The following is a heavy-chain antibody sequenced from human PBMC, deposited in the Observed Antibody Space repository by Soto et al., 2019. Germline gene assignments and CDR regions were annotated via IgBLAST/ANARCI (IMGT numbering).Heavy chain of an antibody. V-gene: IGHV1-18*01. CDR1: GYTFVSYG. CDR3: ARDRARWLQVGSDY. J-gene: IGHJ4*02. D-gene: IGHD5-12*01. CDR2: ISPYNGNT. Sequence: QLQLVQSGAEVEKPGASVKVSCKASGYTFVSYGISWVRQAPGRGLEWMGWISPYNGNTKYTQKFQGRVTITADTSTSTAYLELRSLRSDDTAVYYCARDRARWLQVGSDYWGQGTLVTVSS.